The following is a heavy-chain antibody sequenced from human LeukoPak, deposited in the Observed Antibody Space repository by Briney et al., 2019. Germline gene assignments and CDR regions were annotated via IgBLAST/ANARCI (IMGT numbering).Heavy chain of an antibody. D-gene: IGHD3-3*01. V-gene: IGHV4-61*01. CDR2: IHYSGRA. J-gene: IGHJ6*02. Sequence: SETLSLTCIVSGVSINGGSVSNYWSWFRQPPGKGLEWIGYIHYSGRADYNPSLKSRLTMSVDTSKNQFSLKLSSVTAADTAVYYCARVAPITIFGVVIGWPQNYYYYGMDVWGQGTTVTVSS. CDR1: GVSINGGSVSNY. CDR3: ARVAPITIFGVVIGWPQNYYYYGMDV.